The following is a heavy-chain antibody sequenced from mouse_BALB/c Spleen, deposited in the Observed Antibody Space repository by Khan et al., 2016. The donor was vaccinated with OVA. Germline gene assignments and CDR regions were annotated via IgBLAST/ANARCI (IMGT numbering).Heavy chain of an antibody. CDR3: ARGGGTAPFAY. CDR1: GFTFSDYG. CDR2: ISDLAYTF. J-gene: IGHJ3*01. Sequence: EVELVESGGGLVQPGGSRKLSCAASGFTFSDYGMAWVRQAPGKGPEWVAFISDLAYTFYYADTVTGRFTLSRENAKKTLYLEMRSLRSGDTAMYYCARGGGTAPFAYWGQGTLVTVSA. D-gene: IGHD1-2*01. V-gene: IGHV5-15*02.